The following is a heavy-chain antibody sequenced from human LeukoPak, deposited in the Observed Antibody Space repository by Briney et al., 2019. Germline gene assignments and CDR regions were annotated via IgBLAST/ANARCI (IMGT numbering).Heavy chain of an antibody. CDR2: IYHSGST. V-gene: IGHV4-30-2*01. Sequence: SETLSLTCTVSGDSISIGGYYWRWIRQPPGKGLEWIGYIYHSGSTYYNPSLKSRVTISVDRSKNQFSLKLSSVTAADTAVYYCARGIAAAGTDYWGQGTLVTVSS. CDR1: GDSISIGGYY. D-gene: IGHD6-13*01. J-gene: IGHJ4*02. CDR3: ARGIAAAGTDY.